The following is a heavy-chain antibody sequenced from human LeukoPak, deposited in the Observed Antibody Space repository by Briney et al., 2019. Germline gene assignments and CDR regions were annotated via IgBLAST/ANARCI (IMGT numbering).Heavy chain of an antibody. CDR1: GFTFSSYG. Sequence: GGTLRLSCAASGFTFSSYGMSWVRQAPGKGLEWVSAISGSGGSTYYADSVKGRFTISRDNSKNTLYLQMNSLRAEDTAVYYCAKKPKYQLLSYYFDYWGQGTLVTVSS. V-gene: IGHV3-23*01. CDR3: AKKPKYQLLSYYFDY. CDR2: ISGSGGST. J-gene: IGHJ4*02. D-gene: IGHD2-2*01.